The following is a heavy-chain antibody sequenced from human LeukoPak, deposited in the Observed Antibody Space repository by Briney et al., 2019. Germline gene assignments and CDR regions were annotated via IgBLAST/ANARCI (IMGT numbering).Heavy chain of an antibody. Sequence: RPGGSLRLSCAASGFTFSSYAMSWVRQAPGKGLEWVSAISGSGGSTYYADSVKGRFTISRDNSKNTLYLQMNSLRAEDTAVYYCAKDREIDGWFDPWGQGTLVTVSS. CDR2: ISGSGGST. V-gene: IGHV3-23*01. D-gene: IGHD5-24*01. CDR3: AKDREIDGWFDP. J-gene: IGHJ5*02. CDR1: GFTFSSYA.